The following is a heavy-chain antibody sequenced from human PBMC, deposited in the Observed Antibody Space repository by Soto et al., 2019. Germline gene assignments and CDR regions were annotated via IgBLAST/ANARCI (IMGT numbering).Heavy chain of an antibody. CDR2: VYYNGFT. V-gene: IGHV4-39*01. CDR3: ARMGDFWSGPGECEP. CDR1: GGSISSSSYY. Sequence: PSETLSLTCTVYGGSISSSSYYWAWNRQSPGKGLEGIGSVYYNGFTYYNPSLKSRVSISVDTSKNQFSLKLTSVTAADTAVYYCARMGDFWSGPGECEPWGKGTLGTV. J-gene: IGHJ5*02. D-gene: IGHD3-3*01.